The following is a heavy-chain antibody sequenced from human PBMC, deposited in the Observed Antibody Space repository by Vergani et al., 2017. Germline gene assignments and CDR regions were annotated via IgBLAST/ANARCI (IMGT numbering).Heavy chain of an antibody. CDR3: AREPPLTGFFDY. V-gene: IGHV1-46*03. Sequence: QVQLVQSGAEVGKPGASGKISCKASGYPFTAYYIHWVRQAPEQGLEWVGVISPDGFSTFYAQKFQGRVTITRDTSTSTVYVEVTSLRSDDTAVYYCAREPPLTGFFDYWGQGTLVTVSS. CDR2: ISPDGFST. CDR1: GYPFTAYY. D-gene: IGHD3-9*01. J-gene: IGHJ4*02.